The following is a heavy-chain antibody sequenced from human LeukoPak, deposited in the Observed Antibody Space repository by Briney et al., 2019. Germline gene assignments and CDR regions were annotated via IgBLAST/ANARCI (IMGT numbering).Heavy chain of an antibody. CDR1: GFTVSSNY. CDR2: IRVSGST. V-gene: IGHV3-53*01. D-gene: IGHD7-27*01. J-gene: IGHJ4*02. Sequence: GGSLRLSCAASGFTVSSNYMSWVRQAPGKGLEWVSGIRVSGSTYYPVSVTVRFTISRDNSENTLYLQMSGLRAEDTAIYYCAKGTGDTAYYFDFWGQGVLVTVSS. CDR3: AKGTGDTAYYFDF.